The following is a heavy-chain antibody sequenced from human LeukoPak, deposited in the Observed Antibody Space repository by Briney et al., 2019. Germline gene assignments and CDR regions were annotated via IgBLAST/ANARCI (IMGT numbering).Heavy chain of an antibody. J-gene: IGHJ4*02. Sequence: ASVKVSCKASGYTFTSYGISWVRQAPGQGLEWMGWISAYNGNTNYAQKLQGRVTMTTDTSTSTAYMELRSLRSDDTGVYYCARGSYRFGAVADQDYWGQGTLVTVSS. CDR1: GYTFTSYG. CDR2: ISAYNGNT. D-gene: IGHD6-19*01. V-gene: IGHV1-18*01. CDR3: ARGSYRFGAVADQDY.